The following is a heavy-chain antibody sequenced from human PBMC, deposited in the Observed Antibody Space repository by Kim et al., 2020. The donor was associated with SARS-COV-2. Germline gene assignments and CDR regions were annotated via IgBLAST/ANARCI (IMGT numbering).Heavy chain of an antibody. CDR1: GYSFTSYW. D-gene: IGHD3-3*01. Sequence: GESLKISCKGSGYSFTSYWIGWVRQMPGKGLEWMGIIYPGDSDTRYSPSFQGQVTISADKSISTAYLQWSSLKASDTAMYYFARRVNEDFWSGYKGYYFDYWGQGTLVTVSS. V-gene: IGHV5-51*01. CDR2: IYPGDSDT. CDR3: ARRVNEDFWSGYKGYYFDY. J-gene: IGHJ4*02.